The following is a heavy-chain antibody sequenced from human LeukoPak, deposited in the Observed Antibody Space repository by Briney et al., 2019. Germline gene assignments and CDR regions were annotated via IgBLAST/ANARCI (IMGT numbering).Heavy chain of an antibody. V-gene: IGHV4-39*01. J-gene: IGHJ5*02. CDR1: GGSISSSSYY. D-gene: IGHD1-26*01. CDR2: IYYSGST. CDR3: ARHRWIVGGTSWFDP. Sequence: SETLSLTCTVSGGSISSSSYYWGWIRQPPGKGLERIGSIYYSGSTYYNPSLKSRVTISVDTSKNQFSVKLSSVTAADTAVYYCARHRWIVGGTSWFDPWGQGTLVTVSS.